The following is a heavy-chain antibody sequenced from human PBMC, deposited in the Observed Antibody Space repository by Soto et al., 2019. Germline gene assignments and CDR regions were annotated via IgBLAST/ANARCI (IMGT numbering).Heavy chain of an antibody. CDR3: AREGYCSGGSCNYYPVRAFDI. J-gene: IGHJ3*02. CDR2: ISSSGSTI. CDR1: GFTFSDYY. D-gene: IGHD2-15*01. Sequence: QVQLVESGGGLVKPGGSLRLSCAASGFTFSDYYMSWIRQAPGKGLEWVSYISSSGSTIYYADSVKGRLTISRDNAKNSLYLQMNSLRAEDTAVYYCAREGYCSGGSCNYYPVRAFDIWGQGTMVTVSS. V-gene: IGHV3-11*01.